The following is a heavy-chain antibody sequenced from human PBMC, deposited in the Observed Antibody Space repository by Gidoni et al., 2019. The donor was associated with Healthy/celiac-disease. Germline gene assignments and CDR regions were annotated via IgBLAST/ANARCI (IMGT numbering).Heavy chain of an antibody. V-gene: IGHV3-30-3*01. D-gene: IGHD6-19*01. CDR2: ISYDGSNK. J-gene: IGHJ4*02. CDR1: GFTFSSYA. Sequence: QVQLVESGGGVVQPGRSLRLSCAASGFTFSSYAMHWVRPAPGKGLEWVAVISYDGSNKYYADSVKGRFTISRDNSKNTLYLQMNSLRAEDTAVYYCAEPGIAVAGTAQDWGQGTLVTVSS. CDR3: AEPGIAVAGTAQD.